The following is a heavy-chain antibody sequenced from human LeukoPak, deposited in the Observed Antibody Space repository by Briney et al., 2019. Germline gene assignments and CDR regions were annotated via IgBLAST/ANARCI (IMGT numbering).Heavy chain of an antibody. CDR2: ISGSGGST. CDR3: ANVLQLGSRGYFDY. Sequence: GGSLRLSCAASGFTFSSYAMSWVRQAPGKGLEWVSAISGSGGSTYYADSVKGRFTISRDNSKNTLYLQMNSLRAEDTAVYYCANVLQLGSRGYFDYWGQGTLVTVSS. J-gene: IGHJ4*02. CDR1: GFTFSSYA. V-gene: IGHV3-23*01. D-gene: IGHD1-1*01.